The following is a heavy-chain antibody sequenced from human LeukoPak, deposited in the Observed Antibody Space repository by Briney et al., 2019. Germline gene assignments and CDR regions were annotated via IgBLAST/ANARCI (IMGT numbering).Heavy chain of an antibody. Sequence: AETLSLTCTVSGGSISSYYWSWIRQPPGKGLDWIGYIYYSGSTNYNPSLESRVTISVDTSKNQFSLKLSSVTAADTAVYYCARVSLTGTRAFDIWGQGTMVTVSS. CDR3: ARVSLTGTRAFDI. V-gene: IGHV4-59*01. CDR2: IYYSGST. D-gene: IGHD1-20*01. CDR1: GGSISSYY. J-gene: IGHJ3*02.